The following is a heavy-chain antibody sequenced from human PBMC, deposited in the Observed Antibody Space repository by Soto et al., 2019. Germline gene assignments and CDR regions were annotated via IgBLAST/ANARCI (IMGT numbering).Heavy chain of an antibody. D-gene: IGHD3-3*01. CDR1: GFTFSSYA. V-gene: IGHV3-23*01. J-gene: IGHJ6*02. CDR3: AKDKQLFLVVIIPYYYGMDF. CDR2: ISGSGGST. Sequence: GGSLRLSCAASGFTFSSYAMSWVRQAPGKGLEWVSAISGSGGSTYYADSVKGRFTISRDNSKNTLYLQMNSLRAEDTAVYYCAKDKQLFLVVIIPYYYGMDFWGQGTTVPVSS.